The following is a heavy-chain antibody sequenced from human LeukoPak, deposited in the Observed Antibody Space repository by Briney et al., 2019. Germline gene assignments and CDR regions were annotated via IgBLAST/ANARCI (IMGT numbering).Heavy chain of an antibody. CDR1: GFTFSSYA. CDR3: TRHPWIQLKRSGSSDY. CDR2: ISGSGGST. J-gene: IGHJ4*02. Sequence: GGSLRLSCAASGFTFSSYAMSWVRQAPGKGLEWVSAISGSGGSTYYADSVKGRFTISRDNSKNTLYLQMNSLKTEDTAVYYCTRHPWIQLKRSGSSDYWGQGTLVTVSS. D-gene: IGHD5-18*01. V-gene: IGHV3-23*01.